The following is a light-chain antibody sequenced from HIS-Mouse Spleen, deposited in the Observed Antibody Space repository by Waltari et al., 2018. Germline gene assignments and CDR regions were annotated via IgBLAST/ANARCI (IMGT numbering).Light chain of an antibody. CDR3: CSYAGSSTVV. CDR2: EGS. V-gene: IGLV2-23*01. Sequence: QSALTQPASVSGSPGQSITISCTGTSSSVGRYNLVSWYQQNPGKAPKLMIYEGSKRPSGVSNRFSGSKSGNTASLTISGLQAEDEADYYCCSYAGSSTVVFGGGTKLTVL. CDR1: SSSVGRYNL. J-gene: IGLJ2*01.